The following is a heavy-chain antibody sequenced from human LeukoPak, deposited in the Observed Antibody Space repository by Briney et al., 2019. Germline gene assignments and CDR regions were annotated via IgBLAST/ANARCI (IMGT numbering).Heavy chain of an antibody. V-gene: IGHV1-18*01. J-gene: IGHJ4*02. CDR2: ISAYNGNT. D-gene: IGHD3-10*01. CDR3: VRDVKGSGSYYNVGDY. Sequence: ASVKVSCKASGYTFTSYGISWVRQAPGQGLEWMGWISAYNGNTNYAQKLQGRVTMTTDTSTSTAYMELRSLRSDDTAVYYCVRDVKGSGSYYNVGDYWGQGTLVTVSS. CDR1: GYTFTSYG.